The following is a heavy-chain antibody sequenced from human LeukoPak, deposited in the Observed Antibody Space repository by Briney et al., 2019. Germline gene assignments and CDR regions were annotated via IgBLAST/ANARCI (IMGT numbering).Heavy chain of an antibody. D-gene: IGHD3-9*01. CDR2: ISSSGSTI. CDR1: GFTFSSYE. J-gene: IGHJ4*02. V-gene: IGHV3-48*03. CDR3: ARGYFDWLLNY. Sequence: GGSLRLSCAASGFTFSSYEMNRVRQAPGKGLEWVSYISSSGSTIYYADSVKGRFTISRDNAKNSLYLQMNSLRAEDMAVYYCARGYFDWLLNYWGQGTLVTVSS.